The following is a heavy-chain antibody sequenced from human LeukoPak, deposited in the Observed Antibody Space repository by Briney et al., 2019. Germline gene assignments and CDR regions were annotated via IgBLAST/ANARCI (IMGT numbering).Heavy chain of an antibody. V-gene: IGHV1-69*04. CDR3: ARAITYYYDSSGYYYFDY. CDR1: GGTFSSYA. D-gene: IGHD3-22*01. CDR2: IIPILGIA. J-gene: IGHJ4*02. Sequence: GASVKVSCKASGGTFSSYAIRWVRQAPGQGLEWMGRIIPILGIANYAQKFQGRVTITADKSTSTAYMELSSLRSEDTAVYYCARAITYYYDSSGYYYFDYWGQGTLVTVSS.